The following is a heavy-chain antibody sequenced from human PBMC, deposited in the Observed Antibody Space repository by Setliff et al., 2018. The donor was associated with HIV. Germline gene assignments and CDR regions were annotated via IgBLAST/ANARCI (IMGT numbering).Heavy chain of an antibody. CDR1: GGSMSSHY. CDR3: SRGGTSTYEDHVDT. V-gene: IGHV4-59*11. D-gene: IGHD1-7*01. J-gene: IGHJ3*02. CDR2: VYSGGNA. Sequence: PSETLSLTCNVSGGSMSSHYXXWIRKPPGKGLEWIGAVYSGGNAKYNPSLKSRVTISVDTSRSQFSLGLNSVAAADTAVYFCSRGGTSTYEDHVDTWGQGTMVTVSS.